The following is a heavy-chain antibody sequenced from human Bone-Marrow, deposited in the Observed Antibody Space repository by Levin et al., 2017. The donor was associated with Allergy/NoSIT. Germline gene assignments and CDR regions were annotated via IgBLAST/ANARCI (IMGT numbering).Heavy chain of an antibody. J-gene: IGHJ5*02. CDR2: IIPIFGTA. CDR1: GGTFSSYA. Sequence: GGSLRLSCKASGGTFSSYAISWVRQAPGQGLEWMGGIIPIFGTANYAQKFQGRVTITADKSTSTAYMELSSLRSEDTAVYYCARSLRGRGGDLDNWFDPWGQGTLVTVSS. V-gene: IGHV1-69*06. D-gene: IGHD2-21*01. CDR3: ARSLRGRGGDLDNWFDP.